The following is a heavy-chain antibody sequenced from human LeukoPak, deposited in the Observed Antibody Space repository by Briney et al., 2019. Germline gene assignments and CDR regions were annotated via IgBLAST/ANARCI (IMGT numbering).Heavy chain of an antibody. V-gene: IGHV3-69-1*01. J-gene: IGHJ3*02. CDR1: AFTFSDYY. CDR2: LTSSTTT. D-gene: IGHD6-6*01. Sequence: GTLRFYCAASAFTFSDYYMTWNRPAPGQGLEWISNLTSSTTTYYADSVKGRFTISRDNAKTSLYLQMNSLRAEDTAVYYCARDLGPHSSSPNSGAFDIWGQGTMVTVSS. CDR3: ARDLGPHSSSPNSGAFDI.